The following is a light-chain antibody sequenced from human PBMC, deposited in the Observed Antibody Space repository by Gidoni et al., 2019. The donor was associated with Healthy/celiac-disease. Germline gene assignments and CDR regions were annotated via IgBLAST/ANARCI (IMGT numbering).Light chain of an antibody. V-gene: IGLV1-47*01. Sequence: QSVLTQPPSASGTPGQRVTITCSGSSSNIGNTYVYWYQQIPGTAPKLLIYRNNQRPSGVPDRFSGSKSGTSASLAISGLRSEDEADYYCAAWDDSLSGVVFGGGTKLTVL. CDR3: AAWDDSLSGVV. CDR1: SSNIGNTY. J-gene: IGLJ2*01. CDR2: RNN.